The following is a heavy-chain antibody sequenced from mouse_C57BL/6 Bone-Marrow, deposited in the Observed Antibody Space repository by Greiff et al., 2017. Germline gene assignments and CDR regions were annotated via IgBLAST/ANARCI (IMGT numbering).Heavy chain of an antibody. V-gene: IGHV2-6*01. CDR1: GFSLTSYG. J-gene: IGHJ3*01. Sequence: VQLKESGPGLVAPSQSLSITCTVSGFSLTSYGVDWVRQSPGKGLEWLGVIWGVGSTNYNSALKSRLSISKDNSKSQVFLKMNSLQTDDTAMYYGAGGYYGSGYERFAYGGQGTLVTVSA. D-gene: IGHD1-1*01. CDR2: IWGVGST. CDR3: AGGYYGSGYERFAY.